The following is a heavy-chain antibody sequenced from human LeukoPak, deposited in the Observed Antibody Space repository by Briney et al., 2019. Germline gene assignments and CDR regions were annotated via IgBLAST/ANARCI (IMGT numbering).Heavy chain of an antibody. D-gene: IGHD3-22*01. CDR2: IYHSGST. V-gene: IGHV4-30-2*01. J-gene: IGHJ5*02. CDR3: ARATDYYDSSGASNWFDP. Sequence: PSETLSLTRAVSGGSISSGGYSWSWIRQPPGKGLEWIGYIYHSGSTYYNPSLKSRVTISVDRSKNQFSLKLSSVTAADTAVYYCARATDYYDSSGASNWFDPWGQGTLVTVSS. CDR1: GGSISSGGYS.